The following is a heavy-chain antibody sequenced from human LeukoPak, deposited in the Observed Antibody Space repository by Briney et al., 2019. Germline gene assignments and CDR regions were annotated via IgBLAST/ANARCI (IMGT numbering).Heavy chain of an antibody. CDR2: IIPIFGTA. CDR3: ARRYYYGSGNPMSWFDP. CDR1: GGTFSSYA. J-gene: IGHJ5*02. D-gene: IGHD3-10*01. Sequence: GASVKVSCKASGGTFSSYAISWVRQAPGQGLEWMGGIIPIFGTANYAQKFQGRVTITADESTSTAYMELSSLGSEDTAVYYCARRYYYGSGNPMSWFDPWGQGTLVTVSS. V-gene: IGHV1-69*13.